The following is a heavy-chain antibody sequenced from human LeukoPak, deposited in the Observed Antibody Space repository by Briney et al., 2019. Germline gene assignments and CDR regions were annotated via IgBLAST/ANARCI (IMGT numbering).Heavy chain of an antibody. J-gene: IGHJ4*02. CDR2: IYGGGTT. CDR3: ARGMGSSWYYFDY. CDR1: GLTVSSHH. D-gene: IGHD6-13*01. Sequence: GGSLRLSCAASGLTVSSHHMSWVRQAPGKGLEWVSLIYGGGTTYYADSVKGRFTIPRDNSKNTLYLQMNSLRAEDTAVYYCARGMGSSWYYFDYWGQGTLVTVSS. V-gene: IGHV3-53*01.